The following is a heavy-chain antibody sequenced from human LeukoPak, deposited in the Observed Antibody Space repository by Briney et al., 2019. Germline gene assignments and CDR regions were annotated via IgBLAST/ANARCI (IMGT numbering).Heavy chain of an antibody. Sequence: SETLSLTCTVSGGSITNKNYYWGWIRQPPGQGLEWIGSIYYSGSTYYNPSLKSRVTISMDTSKNQFSLKLSSVTAADTAVRNYYDSSGYYLFDYWGQGTLVTVSS. V-gene: IGHV4-39*03. CDR3: YDSSGYYLFDY. J-gene: IGHJ4*02. CDR1: GGSITNKNYY. CDR2: IYYSGST. D-gene: IGHD3-22*01.